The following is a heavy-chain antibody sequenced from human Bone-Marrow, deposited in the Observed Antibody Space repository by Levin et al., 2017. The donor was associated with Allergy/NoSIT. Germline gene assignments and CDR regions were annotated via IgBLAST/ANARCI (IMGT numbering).Heavy chain of an antibody. CDR2: ISSGSDTI. Sequence: GGSLRLSCAASGFSFGTYSMAWVRQAPGKGLEWISYISSGSDTIYYADSVRGRFTISRDNARSSLFLQMSSLRDDDTTVYYCTRLDDFGDYGVDSWGRGTLVSVSS. V-gene: IGHV3-48*02. J-gene: IGHJ4*02. CDR3: TRLDDFGDYGVDS. D-gene: IGHD4-17*01. CDR1: GFSFGTYS.